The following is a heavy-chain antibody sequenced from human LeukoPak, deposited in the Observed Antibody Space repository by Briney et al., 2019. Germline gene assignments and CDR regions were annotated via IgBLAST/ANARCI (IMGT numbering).Heavy chain of an antibody. J-gene: IGHJ4*02. D-gene: IGHD5-24*01. CDR1: GFSFSSYW. CDR3: ARADDGNIWGLGY. Sequence: GVSLSLSCEASGFSFSSYWMIRLPQAPGKGLEGLANIKKDGGEKHYVDSVKGGFTISRDNDKNSLYLQMNSVRAEDTAVYYCARADDGNIWGLGYWGQGTLVTVS. CDR2: IKKDGGEK. V-gene: IGHV3-7*01.